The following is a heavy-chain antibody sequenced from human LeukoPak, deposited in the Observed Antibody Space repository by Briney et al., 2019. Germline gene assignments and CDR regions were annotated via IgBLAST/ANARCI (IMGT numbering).Heavy chain of an antibody. CDR2: IYYSGST. D-gene: IGHD6-13*01. Sequence: PSETLSLTCTVSGGSISNYYGSWIRQPPGKGRECIGYIYYSGSTNYNPSLKSRVTISVDTSKNQFSLKLSSVTATDTAVYYCARHGGYSSPYLHWGQGTLVTVSS. V-gene: IGHV4-59*08. J-gene: IGHJ1*01. CDR1: GGSISNYY. CDR3: ARHGGYSSPYLH.